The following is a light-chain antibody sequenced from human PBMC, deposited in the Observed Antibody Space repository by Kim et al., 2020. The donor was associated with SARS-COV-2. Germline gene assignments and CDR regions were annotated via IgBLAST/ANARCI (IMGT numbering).Light chain of an antibody. CDR1: SLRSYY. CDR3: NSRGSNDNVL. J-gene: IGLJ2*01. V-gene: IGLV3-19*01. CDR2: GKN. Sequence: VALGQTVRITCQGDSLRSYYATWYQQKPGQAPIVVIYGKNNRPSGIPDRFSGSSSGDIASLTITGTQAGDEADYYCNSRGSNDNVLFGGGTKLTVL.